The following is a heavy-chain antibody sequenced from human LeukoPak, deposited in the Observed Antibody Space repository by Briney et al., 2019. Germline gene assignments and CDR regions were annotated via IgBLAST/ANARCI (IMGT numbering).Heavy chain of an antibody. V-gene: IGHV4-59*08. CDR2: MYSGGTT. CDR3: AKLVGATVAFDI. CDR1: GGSISSYY. J-gene: IGHJ3*02. Sequence: SETLSLTCTVSGGSISSYYWSWIRQPPGKGLDWIGYMYSGGTTNYSPSLKSRVTISEDTSKNQFSLKLSSVTAADTAVYYCAKLVGATVAFDIWGQGTMVTVSS. D-gene: IGHD1-26*01.